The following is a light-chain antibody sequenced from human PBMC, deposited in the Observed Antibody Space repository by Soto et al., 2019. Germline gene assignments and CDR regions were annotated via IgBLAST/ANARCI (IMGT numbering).Light chain of an antibody. CDR3: QQYYSCPPT. CDR2: AAS. V-gene: IGKV1-6*01. J-gene: IGKJ1*01. CDR1: QGIRND. Sequence: IHMNKSPSSLSASVGDRVTITCRASQGIRNDLGWYQQKPGKAPKLLIYAASSLQSGVPSRFSGSGSGTDFTLTISCLQSEDFAPYYCQQYYSCPPTFGQGTKVDIK.